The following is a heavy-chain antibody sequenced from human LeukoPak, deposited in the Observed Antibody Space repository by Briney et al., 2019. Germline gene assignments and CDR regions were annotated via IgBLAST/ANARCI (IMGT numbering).Heavy chain of an antibody. CDR2: ISGSGTNT. CDR3: AKDPLPVIATSYFDS. J-gene: IGHJ4*02. CDR1: GFTFRSHA. D-gene: IGHD3-10*01. Sequence: GGSLRLSCAASGFTFRSHAMSWVRQAPGKGLEWVSIISGSGTNTYYADSVKGRFTISRDNSQNTLYLQMNSLRAEDTAVYYCAKDPLPVIATSYFDSWGQGTLVTVSS. V-gene: IGHV3-23*01.